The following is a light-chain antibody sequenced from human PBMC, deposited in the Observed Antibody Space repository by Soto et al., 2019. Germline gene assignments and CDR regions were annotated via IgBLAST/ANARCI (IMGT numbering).Light chain of an antibody. Sequence: DIVMTQSPDSLAVSLGERATINCKSSQSVLYSSNNKNYLAWYQQKPGQPPKLLIYWASTRESGVPDRFSGSGSGTDFTLTISSLQAEDVAVYHCHHYYGTPYTFGQGTKLEIK. CDR2: WAS. V-gene: IGKV4-1*01. CDR3: HHYYGTPYT. CDR1: QSVLYSSNNKNY. J-gene: IGKJ2*01.